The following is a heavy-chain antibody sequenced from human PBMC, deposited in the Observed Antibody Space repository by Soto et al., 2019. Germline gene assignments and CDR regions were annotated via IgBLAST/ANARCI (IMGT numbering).Heavy chain of an antibody. CDR3: ARPYSSGWYGDLDY. CDR2: ISYDGSNK. J-gene: IGHJ4*02. V-gene: IGHV3-30-3*01. D-gene: IGHD6-19*01. Sequence: QVQLVESGGGVVQPGRSLRLSCTASGFTFSSYAMHWVRQAPGKGLEWVAVISYDGSNKYYADSVKGRFTISRDNSKNTMYLQRNSLRVEDTAVYYCARPYSSGWYGDLDYWGQGTLVTVSS. CDR1: GFTFSSYA.